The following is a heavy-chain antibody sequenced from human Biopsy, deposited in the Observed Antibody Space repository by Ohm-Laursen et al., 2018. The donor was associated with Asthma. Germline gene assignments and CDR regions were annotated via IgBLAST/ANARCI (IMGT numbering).Heavy chain of an antibody. Sequence: SLRLSCAASGFSFDDCAMHWVGQAPGKGLEWVSSISWNSGNIDYADSVKGRFTISRDNAKNSLYLQMQSLRPEDTAFYYCAKSADYYDSTDHLDFWGRGTLVTVSS. CDR3: AKSADYYDSTDHLDF. J-gene: IGHJ4*01. CDR2: ISWNSGNI. CDR1: GFSFDDCA. V-gene: IGHV3-9*01. D-gene: IGHD3-22*01.